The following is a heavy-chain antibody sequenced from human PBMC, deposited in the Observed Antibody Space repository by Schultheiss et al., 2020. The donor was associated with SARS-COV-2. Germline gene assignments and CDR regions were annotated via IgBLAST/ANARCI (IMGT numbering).Heavy chain of an antibody. CDR2: ISGRGGST. Sequence: GGSLRLSCAASGFTFSSYAMSWVRQAPGKGLEWVSAISGRGGSTYYADSVKGRFTISRDNSKNTLYLQMNSLRAEDTALYYCAKTAAAWTFYFDYWGQGTLVTVSS. J-gene: IGHJ4*02. CDR1: GFTFSSYA. D-gene: IGHD6-13*01. CDR3: AKTAAAWTFYFDY. V-gene: IGHV3-23*01.